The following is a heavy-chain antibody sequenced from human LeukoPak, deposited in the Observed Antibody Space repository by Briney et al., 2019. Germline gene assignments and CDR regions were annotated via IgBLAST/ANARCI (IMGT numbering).Heavy chain of an antibody. Sequence: GESLKISCKGSGYSFTSYWIGWVRQMPGKGLEWMGIIYPGDSDTRYSPSFQGQVTISADKSISTAYLQWSSLKASDTAMYYCARQGYYYGSGSYSNATSWFDPWGQGTLVTVSS. J-gene: IGHJ5*02. CDR2: IYPGDSDT. CDR3: ARQGYYYGSGSYSNATSWFDP. V-gene: IGHV5-51*01. CDR1: GYSFTSYW. D-gene: IGHD3-10*01.